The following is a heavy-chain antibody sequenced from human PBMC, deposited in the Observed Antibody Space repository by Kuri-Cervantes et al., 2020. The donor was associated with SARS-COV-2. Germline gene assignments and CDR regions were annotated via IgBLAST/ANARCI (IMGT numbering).Heavy chain of an antibody. CDR3: AGGREEYSSSPDYYYYYMDV. D-gene: IGHD6-6*01. Sequence: ASVKVSCKASGYTFTSYGISWVRQAPGQGLEWMGWISAYNGNTNYAQKLQGRVTMTTDTSTSTAYMELSSLRSEDTAVYYCAGGREEYSSSPDYYYYYMDVWGKGTTVTVSS. CDR1: GYTFTSYG. J-gene: IGHJ6*03. V-gene: IGHV1-18*01. CDR2: ISAYNGNT.